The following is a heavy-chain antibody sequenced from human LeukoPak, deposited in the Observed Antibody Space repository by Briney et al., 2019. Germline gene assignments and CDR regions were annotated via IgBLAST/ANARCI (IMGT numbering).Heavy chain of an antibody. CDR3: ARGTSSWTLYYYYYMDV. D-gene: IGHD2-2*01. CDR2: IYTSGST. Sequence: LSLTCTVSGGSISSYYWSWIRQPAGKGLEWIGRIYTSGSTNYNPSLKSRVTMSVDTSKNQFSLKLSSVTAADTAVYYCARGTSSWTLYYYYYMDVWGKGTTVTVSS. V-gene: IGHV4-4*07. CDR1: GGSISSYY. J-gene: IGHJ6*03.